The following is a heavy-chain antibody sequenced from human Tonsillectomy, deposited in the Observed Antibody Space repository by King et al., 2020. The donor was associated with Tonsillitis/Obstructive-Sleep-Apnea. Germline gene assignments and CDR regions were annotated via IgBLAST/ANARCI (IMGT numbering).Heavy chain of an antibody. CDR3: ARVRAAAGIGY. CDR2: INHSGST. D-gene: IGHD6-13*01. Sequence: QVQLQQWGAGLLKPSETLPLTCAVYGGSFSGYYWSWIRQPPGKGLEWIGEINHSGSTNYNPSLKSRVTISVDTSKNQFSLKLSSVTAADTAVYYCARVRAAAGIGYWGQGTLVTVSS. V-gene: IGHV4-34*01. CDR1: GGSFSGYY. J-gene: IGHJ4*02.